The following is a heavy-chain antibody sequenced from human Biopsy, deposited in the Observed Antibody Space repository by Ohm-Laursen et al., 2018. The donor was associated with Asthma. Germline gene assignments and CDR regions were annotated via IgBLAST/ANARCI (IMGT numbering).Heavy chain of an antibody. CDR1: GFTFSNYA. D-gene: IGHD3-22*01. V-gene: IGHV3-23*01. Sequence: SLRLSCTASGFTFSNYAMSWVRQAPGKGLEWVSSITGSGGFTYYADSVRGRFTISRDYSKNTLYLQMRRLRAEDTAVYYCARGDSSNWSHYYFDYWGQGTLVTVSS. CDR2: ITGSGGFT. J-gene: IGHJ4*02. CDR3: ARGDSSNWSHYYFDY.